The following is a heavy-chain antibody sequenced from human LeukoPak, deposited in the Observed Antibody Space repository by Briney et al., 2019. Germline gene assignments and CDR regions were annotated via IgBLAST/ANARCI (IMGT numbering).Heavy chain of an antibody. CDR2: IKQDGSEK. CDR3: ASHSYGYNH. D-gene: IGHD3-16*01. CDR1: GFTFSSYS. V-gene: IGHV3-7*01. Sequence: GGSLRLSCAAPGFTFSSYSMNWVRQAPGKGLEWVANIKQDGSEKNYVDSVKGRFTIFRDNARNSLYLQMNSLRAEDTAVYYCASHSYGYNHWGQGTLVIVSS. J-gene: IGHJ5*02.